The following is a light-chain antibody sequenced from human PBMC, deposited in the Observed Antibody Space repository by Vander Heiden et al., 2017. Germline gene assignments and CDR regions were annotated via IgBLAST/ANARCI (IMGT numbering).Light chain of an antibody. CDR1: QGIINY. Sequence: IQMTQSPSPLSASVGDRVPITCRPSQGIINYLGWYQQKPGKAPKRLIYAASSLQSGVPSRFSGSGSGTEFTLTISSLQPEDFATYYCLQHNSYPHTFGQGTKLEIK. CDR3: LQHNSYPHT. J-gene: IGKJ2*01. CDR2: AAS. V-gene: IGKV1-17*01.